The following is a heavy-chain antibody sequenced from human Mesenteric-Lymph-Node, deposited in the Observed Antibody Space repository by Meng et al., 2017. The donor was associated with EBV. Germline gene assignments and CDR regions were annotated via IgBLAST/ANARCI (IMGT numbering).Heavy chain of an antibody. J-gene: IGHJ4*02. Sequence: QVQLRQWGAGVLKPSETLSLTCAVYGGSFNDYSWTWIRQPPGKGLEWIGEIDHSGSNNYNPCLKSRVTMAVDTSKNQFSLKLASVTAADTAVYYCARVDYTKSLPFDYWGRGTLVTVSS. CDR3: ARVDYTKSLPFDY. V-gene: IGHV4-34*01. CDR1: GGSFNDYS. D-gene: IGHD2-2*02. CDR2: IDHSGSN.